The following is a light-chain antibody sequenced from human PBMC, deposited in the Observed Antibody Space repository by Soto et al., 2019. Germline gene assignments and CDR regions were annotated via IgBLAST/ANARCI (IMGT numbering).Light chain of an antibody. CDR2: GAS. V-gene: IGKV1-27*01. Sequence: DIQLTQSPSSLSASVGDRVTITCRASQGMSNSLAWYQQKSGKVPKLLIFGASTLQSGVPVRFSGSMSGTDFTLTIGSLQPEDVATYYCQKYDSAPTFGPGTKVEI. CDR1: QGMSNS. J-gene: IGKJ1*01. CDR3: QKYDSAPT.